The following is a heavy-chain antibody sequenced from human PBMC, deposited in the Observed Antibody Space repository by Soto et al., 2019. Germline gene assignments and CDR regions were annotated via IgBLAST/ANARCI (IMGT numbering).Heavy chain of an antibody. CDR2: ISYDGSNK. D-gene: IGHD3-3*01. Sequence: QVQLVESGGGVVQPGRSLRLSCAASGFTFSSYGMHWVRQAPGKGLEWVAVISYDGSNKYYADSVKGRFTISRDNSKNTLYLQMNSLRAEDTAVYYCAKDGWRPSDPSDYWGQGTLVTVSS. CDR3: AKDGWRPSDPSDY. J-gene: IGHJ4*02. CDR1: GFTFSSYG. V-gene: IGHV3-30*18.